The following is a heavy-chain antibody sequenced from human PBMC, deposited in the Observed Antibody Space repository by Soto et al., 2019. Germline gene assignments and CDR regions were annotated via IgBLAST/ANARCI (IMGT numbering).Heavy chain of an antibody. V-gene: IGHV3-43*01. CDR2: ISWDAGST. CDR1: GFTFEDYT. D-gene: IGHD7-27*01. Sequence: WGSLRLSCAASGFTFEDYTMHWFRQFPFKCLEWVSLISWDAGSTYYADSVKGRFTISRDNSKNSLSLQMNSLRTEDTALYYCASSEATWGSNYYGMDVWGQGTTVTVSS. J-gene: IGHJ6*02. CDR3: ASSEATWGSNYYGMDV.